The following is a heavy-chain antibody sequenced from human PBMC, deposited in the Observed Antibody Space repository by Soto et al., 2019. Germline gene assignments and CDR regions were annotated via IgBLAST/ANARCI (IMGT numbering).Heavy chain of an antibody. V-gene: IGHV1-2*02. Sequence: ASVKVSCKASGYTFTGHYMHWVRQAPGQGLEWMGWINPNSGGTNYAQKFQGRVTMTRDTSISTAYMELSRLRSDDTAVYYCARDPGAALYYYYGMDVWGQGTTVTVSS. D-gene: IGHD3-10*01. CDR1: GYTFTGHY. J-gene: IGHJ6*02. CDR3: ARDPGAALYYYYGMDV. CDR2: INPNSGGT.